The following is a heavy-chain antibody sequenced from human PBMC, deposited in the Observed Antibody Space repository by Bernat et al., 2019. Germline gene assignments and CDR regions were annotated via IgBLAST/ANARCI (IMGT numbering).Heavy chain of an antibody. CDR2: IGTAGDT. CDR1: GFTFSSYD. CDR3: ARDFSVTGGMDV. D-gene: IGHD5-18*01. J-gene: IGHJ6*02. Sequence: EVQLVESGGGLVQPGGSLRLSCAASGFTFSSYDMHWVRQATGKGLEWVSAIGTAGDTYYPGSVKGRFTISNENAKNSLYLQMNSLGAGDTAVYYCARDFSVTGGMDVWGQGTTVTVSS. V-gene: IGHV3-13*04.